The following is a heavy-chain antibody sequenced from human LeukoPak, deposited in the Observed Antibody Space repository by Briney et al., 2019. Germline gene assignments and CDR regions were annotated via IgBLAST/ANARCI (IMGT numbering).Heavy chain of an antibody. CDR3: AKDDYYDSSGYYDY. J-gene: IGHJ4*02. V-gene: IGHV3-11*01. Sequence: GGSLRLSCAASGFTFSDYYMSWIRQAPGKGLEWVSYISSSGSTIYYADSVKGRFTISRDNAKNSLYLQMNSLRAEDTALYYCAKDDYYDSSGYYDYWGQGTLVTVSS. CDR2: ISSSGSTI. CDR1: GFTFSDYY. D-gene: IGHD3-22*01.